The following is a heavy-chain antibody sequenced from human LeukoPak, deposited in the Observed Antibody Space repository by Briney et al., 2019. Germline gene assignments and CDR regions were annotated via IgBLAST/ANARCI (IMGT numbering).Heavy chain of an antibody. Sequence: SVKVSCKASGGTFSSYAISWVRQAPGQGLEWMGGIIPIFGIANYAQKFQGRVTITADESTSTAYMELSSLRSEDTAVYYCARSEVSAEDYYDSSGYYDVFDYWGQGTLVTVSS. CDR3: ARSEVSAEDYYDSSGYYDVFDY. J-gene: IGHJ4*02. CDR1: GGTFSSYA. CDR2: IIPIFGIA. V-gene: IGHV1-69*13. D-gene: IGHD3-22*01.